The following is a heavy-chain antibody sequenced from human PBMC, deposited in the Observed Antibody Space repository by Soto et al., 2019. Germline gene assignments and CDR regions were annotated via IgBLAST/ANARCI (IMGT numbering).Heavy chain of an antibody. CDR2: ISYSGST. Sequence: SETLSLTCSVSGGSISSRAYYWGWIRQPPGKGLESIGIISYSGSTYYSESLKSRVTISVDPSKNQLSLKLSSVTAADTAVYFCARVADSYDYWGQGTLVTVSS. CDR1: GGSISSRAYY. CDR3: ARVADSYDY. J-gene: IGHJ4*02. V-gene: IGHV4-39*01.